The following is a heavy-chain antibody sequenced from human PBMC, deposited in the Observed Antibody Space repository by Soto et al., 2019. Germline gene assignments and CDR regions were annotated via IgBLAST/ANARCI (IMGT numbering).Heavy chain of an antibody. CDR1: GFIFNNYG. CDR3: AKDPLGLLLPQYIQH. CDR2: ISKSGTST. Sequence: PGGSLRLSCAASGFIFNNYGMSWVRQVPGKGLEWVSAISKSGTSTYYADSVKGRFTISRDNSKSTLSLQMNSLRVEDTAIYYCAKDPLGLLLPQYIQHWGQGTLVTVS. D-gene: IGHD3-22*01. V-gene: IGHV3-23*01. J-gene: IGHJ1*01.